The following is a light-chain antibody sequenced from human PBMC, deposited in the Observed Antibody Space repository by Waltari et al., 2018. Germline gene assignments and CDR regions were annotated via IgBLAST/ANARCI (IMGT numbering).Light chain of an antibody. J-gene: IGKJ1*01. Sequence: EIVLTQSPGTLSLSPGDRATLSCWASQSVGRALAWYQQKRGQAPRILIYGAPTRARGIPGRFSGSGSGTDFGLAINRLEPEDFAVYYCQHYVRLPVTFGQGTKVEIK. CDR2: GAP. CDR1: QSVGRA. CDR3: QHYVRLPVT. V-gene: IGKV3-20*01.